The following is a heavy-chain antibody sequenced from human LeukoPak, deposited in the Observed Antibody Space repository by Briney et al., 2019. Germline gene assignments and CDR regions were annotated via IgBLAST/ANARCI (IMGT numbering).Heavy chain of an antibody. J-gene: IGHJ6*02. Sequence: ASVKVSCKASGYTFTSHGISWVRQAPGQGLEWMGWVSGYNGNTNSAQKLQGRVTVTTDTSTSTAYMELRSLRSDDTAVYYCARDGSVAGDYYSGMDVWGQGTTVTVSS. CDR1: GYTFTSHG. CDR3: ARDGSVAGDYYSGMDV. V-gene: IGHV1-18*01. D-gene: IGHD6-19*01. CDR2: VSGYNGNT.